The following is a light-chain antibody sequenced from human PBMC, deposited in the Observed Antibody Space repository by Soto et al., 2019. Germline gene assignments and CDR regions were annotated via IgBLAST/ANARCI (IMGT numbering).Light chain of an antibody. CDR2: RAS. Sequence: DIQMTQYPSTLSASVGDTVTITCRASQSISIWLAWYQQKPGKAPNLLIYRASNFESGVPSRFSGSGSGTEVTLTISSLQPDDFATYYCQQCYSYPWTFGQGTKVEIK. CDR1: QSISIW. V-gene: IGKV1-5*03. CDR3: QQCYSYPWT. J-gene: IGKJ1*01.